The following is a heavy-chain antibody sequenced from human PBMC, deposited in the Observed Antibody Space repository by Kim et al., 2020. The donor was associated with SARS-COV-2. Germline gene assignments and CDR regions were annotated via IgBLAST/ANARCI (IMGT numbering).Heavy chain of an antibody. D-gene: IGHD6-13*01. CDR3: ARGLRRSSSWYLKY. Sequence: SETLSLTCAVYGGSFSGYYWSWIRQPPGKGLEWIGEINHSGSTNYNPSLKSRVTISVDTSKNQFSLKLSSVTAADTAVYYCARGLRRSSSWYLKYWGQGTLVTVSS. J-gene: IGHJ4*02. CDR2: INHSGST. V-gene: IGHV4-34*01. CDR1: GGSFSGYY.